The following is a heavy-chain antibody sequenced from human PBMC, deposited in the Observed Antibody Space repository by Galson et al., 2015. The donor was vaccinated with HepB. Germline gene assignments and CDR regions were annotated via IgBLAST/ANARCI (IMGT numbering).Heavy chain of an antibody. V-gene: IGHV3-48*04. CDR3: ARSRRGDY. CDR2: ISSSSSTI. CDR1: GFTFSSYS. J-gene: IGHJ4*02. D-gene: IGHD5-12*01. Sequence: SLRLSCAASGFTFSSYSMNWVRQAPGKGLEWVSYISSSSSTIYYADSVKGRFTISRDNAKNSLYLQMNSLRAEDTAVYYCARSRRGDYWGQGTLVTVSS.